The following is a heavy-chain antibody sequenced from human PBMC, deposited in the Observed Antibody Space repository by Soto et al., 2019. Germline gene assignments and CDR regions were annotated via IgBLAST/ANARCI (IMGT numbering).Heavy chain of an antibody. CDR3: AKPGVDTAMAPFDY. D-gene: IGHD5-18*01. V-gene: IGHV3-21*01. CDR2: ISTSSSYI. J-gene: IGHJ4*02. CDR1: GFTFSSYN. Sequence: LRLCCAASGFTFSSYNMNWVRQAPGKGLEWVSSISTSSSYISYADSVKGRFTISRDNAKNSLYLHMNSLRAEDTAVYYCAKPGVDTAMAPFDYWGQGTLVTVSS.